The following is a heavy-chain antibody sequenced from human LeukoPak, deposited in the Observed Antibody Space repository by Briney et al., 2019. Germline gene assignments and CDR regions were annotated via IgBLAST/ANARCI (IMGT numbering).Heavy chain of an antibody. J-gene: IGHJ6*03. CDR3: ARTLPGYCSSTSCISESYYYYYYMDV. V-gene: IGHV1-69*13. D-gene: IGHD2-2*01. CDR1: GGTFSSYA. Sequence: GASVKVSCKASGGTFSSYAISWVRQAPGQGLEWMGGIIPIFGTANYAQKFQGRVTITADESTSTAYMELSSLRSEDTAVYYCARTLPGYCSSTSCISESYYYYYYMDVWGKGTTVTVSS. CDR2: IIPIFGTA.